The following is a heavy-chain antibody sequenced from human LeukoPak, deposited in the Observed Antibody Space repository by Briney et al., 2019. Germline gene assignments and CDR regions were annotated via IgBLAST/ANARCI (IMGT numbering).Heavy chain of an antibody. CDR1: GGTFSSYA. CDR3: ARGTPKWEPPGC. V-gene: IGHV1-69*05. Sequence: ASVKVSCKASGGTFSSYAISWVRQAPGQGLEWMGGIIPIFGTANYAQKFQGRVTITTDESTSTAYMELSSLRSEDTAVYYCARGTPKWEPPGCWGQGTLVTVSS. J-gene: IGHJ4*02. D-gene: IGHD1-26*01. CDR2: IIPIFGTA.